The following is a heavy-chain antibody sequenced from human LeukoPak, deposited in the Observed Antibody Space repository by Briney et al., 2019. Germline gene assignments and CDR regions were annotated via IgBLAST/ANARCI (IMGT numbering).Heavy chain of an antibody. D-gene: IGHD3-3*01. J-gene: IGHJ4*02. CDR1: GGSISSGSYY. CDR3: ARAGTPNYDFWSGYYLTFDY. V-gene: IGHV4-39*07. Sequence: SQTLSLTCTVSGGSISSGSYYWGWIRQPPGKGLEWIGSIYHSGSTYYNPSLKSRVTISVDTSKNQFSLKLSSVTAADTAVYYCARAGTPNYDFWSGYYLTFDYWGQGTLVTVSS. CDR2: IYHSGST.